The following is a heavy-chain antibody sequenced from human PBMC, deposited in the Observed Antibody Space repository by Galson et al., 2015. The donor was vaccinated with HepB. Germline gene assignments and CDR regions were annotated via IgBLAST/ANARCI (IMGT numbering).Heavy chain of an antibody. V-gene: IGHV1-2*06. CDR1: GSTFTGYH. J-gene: IGHJ4*02. CDR3: ARDINWSVDC. D-gene: IGHD1-1*01. CDR2: INPDSGGT. Sequence: SVKVSCKASGSTFTGYHLHWVRQAPGQGLEWMGRINPDSGGTKYAQKFQVRFTMTRDTSISTAYMELSSLRSDDTAVYYCARDINWSVDCWGQGTLVTVSS.